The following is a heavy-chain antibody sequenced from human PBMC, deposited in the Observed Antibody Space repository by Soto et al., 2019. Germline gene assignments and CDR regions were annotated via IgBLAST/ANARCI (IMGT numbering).Heavy chain of an antibody. CDR3: ARDTATSDV. V-gene: IGHV1-2*04. D-gene: IGHD4-17*01. CDR1: GYTFTGYY. J-gene: IGHJ6*02. Sequence: ASVKVSCKASGYTFTGYYIHWVRQAPGQGLEWVGWINPNTGNTNYAQKFQGWVTMTRDTSTSTAYMELSSLKSEDTAVYYCARDTATSDVWGQGTTVTVSS. CDR2: INPNTGNT.